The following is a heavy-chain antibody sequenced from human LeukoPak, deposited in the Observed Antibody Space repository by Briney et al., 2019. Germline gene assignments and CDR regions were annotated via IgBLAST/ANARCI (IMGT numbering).Heavy chain of an antibody. CDR2: ISYDGSNK. D-gene: IGHD3-9*01. J-gene: IGHJ5*02. CDR1: GFTFSSYA. Sequence: GRSLRLSCAASGFTFSSYAMHWVRQAPGKGLEWVAVISYDGSNKYYADSVKGRFTISGDNSKNTLYLQMNSLRAEDTAVYYCARVGGVGILTGYELDPWGQGTLVTVSS. V-gene: IGHV3-30*04. CDR3: ARVGGVGILTGYELDP.